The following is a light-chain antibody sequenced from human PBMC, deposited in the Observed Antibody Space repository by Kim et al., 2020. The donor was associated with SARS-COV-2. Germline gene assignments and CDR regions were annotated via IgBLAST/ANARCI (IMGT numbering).Light chain of an antibody. J-gene: IGLJ2*01. V-gene: IGLV1-40*01. CDR1: TSNIRAHPY. CDR3: QSYDRSLTGVV. Sequence: RDTTSCPENTSNIRAHPYVHWYQQVPGTAPRLIIDGNTNRPSVVPDRFSGSKSGTSASLAITGLQAEDEADYYCQSYDRSLTGVVFGGGTKLTVL. CDR2: GNT.